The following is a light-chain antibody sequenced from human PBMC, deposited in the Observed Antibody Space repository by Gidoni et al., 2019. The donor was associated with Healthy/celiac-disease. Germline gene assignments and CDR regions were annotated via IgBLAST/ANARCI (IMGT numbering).Light chain of an antibody. V-gene: IGKV1-39*01. CDR2: AAS. CDR1: QSISSY. Sequence: DIQMTQSPSSLSASVGDRVTITCRASQSISSYLNWYQQKPGKAPKLLIYAASRLQSGVPSRFSGSGSGTDFTLTISRLQAEDFATYYWQQSYRTPYTFGPGTKVDIK. CDR3: QQSYRTPYT. J-gene: IGKJ3*01.